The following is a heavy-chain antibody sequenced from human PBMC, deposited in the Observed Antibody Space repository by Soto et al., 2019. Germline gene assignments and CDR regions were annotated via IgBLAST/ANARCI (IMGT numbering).Heavy chain of an antibody. CDR3: ASLSRGTTRPYYYGMDV. CDR2: IYYSGST. Sequence: SETLSLTCTVSGGSISSSSYYWGWIRQPPGKGLEWIGSIYYSGSTYYNPSLKGRVTISVDTSKNQFSLKLSSVTAADTAVYYCASLSRGTTRPYYYGMDVWGQGTTVTVSS. J-gene: IGHJ6*02. CDR1: GGSISSSSYY. V-gene: IGHV4-39*01. D-gene: IGHD1-1*01.